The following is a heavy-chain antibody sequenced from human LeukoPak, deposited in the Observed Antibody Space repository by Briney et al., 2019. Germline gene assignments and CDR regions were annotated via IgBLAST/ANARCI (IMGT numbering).Heavy chain of an antibody. CDR2: IYTSGST. CDR1: GGSISSYY. CDR3: ARLLWFGELSPYGMDV. Sequence: SETLSLTCTVSGGSISSYYWSWIRQPAGKGLEWIGRIYTSGSTNYNPSLKSRVTMSVDTSKNQFSLKLSSVTAADTAVYYCARLLWFGELSPYGMDVWGQGTTVTVSS. D-gene: IGHD3-10*01. J-gene: IGHJ6*02. V-gene: IGHV4-4*07.